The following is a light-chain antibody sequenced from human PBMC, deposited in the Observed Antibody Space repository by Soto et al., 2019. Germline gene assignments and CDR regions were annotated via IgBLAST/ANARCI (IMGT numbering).Light chain of an antibody. CDR2: KAS. Sequence: DIHMTQSPSTLSASVLDIVTVTCLASQSISSWLAWYQQKPGKAPKLLIYKASGLESGVPSRFGGSGYGTEFTLTSSILQSDDFATCYCQQYNTYSGTFGQGTKVDIK. CDR3: QQYNTYSGT. CDR1: QSISSW. V-gene: IGKV1-5*03. J-gene: IGKJ1*01.